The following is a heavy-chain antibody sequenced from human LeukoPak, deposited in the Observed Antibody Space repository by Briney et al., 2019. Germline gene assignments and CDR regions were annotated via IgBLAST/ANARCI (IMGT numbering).Heavy chain of an antibody. Sequence: GWSLRLSCAASGFTFSSYSMNWVRQAPAEGLEWVSYISSSSSTIYYADSLKRRFTISRDNAKNSLYMQTNSLRAEDTAVYYCARDPPRGYSYGYDAYFDYWGQGTLVTVSS. D-gene: IGHD5-18*01. CDR1: GFTFSSYS. J-gene: IGHJ4*02. V-gene: IGHV3-48*01. CDR3: ARDPPRGYSYGYDAYFDY. CDR2: ISSSSSTI.